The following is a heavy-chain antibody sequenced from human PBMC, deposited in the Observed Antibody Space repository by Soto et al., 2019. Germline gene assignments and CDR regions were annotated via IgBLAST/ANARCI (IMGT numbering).Heavy chain of an antibody. V-gene: IGHV1-69*02. CDR1: GGTFSSYT. CDR3: ARRQEGDCGHGGAFYY. CDR2: IIPILGIA. D-gene: IGHD2-21*02. J-gene: IGHJ4*02. Sequence: QVQLVQSGAEVKKPGSSVKVSCKASGGTFSSYTISWVRQAPGQGLEWMGRIIPILGIANYAQKFQGRVTITADKSTSTAYMELSSLRSEDTAVYYCARRQEGDCGHGGAFYYWGQGTLVTVSS.